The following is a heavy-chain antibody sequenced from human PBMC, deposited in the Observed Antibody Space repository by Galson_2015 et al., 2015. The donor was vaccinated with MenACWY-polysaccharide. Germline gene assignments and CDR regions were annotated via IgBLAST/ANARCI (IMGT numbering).Heavy chain of an antibody. J-gene: IGHJ3*02. D-gene: IGHD6-19*01. CDR3: VREGENAVAVTLDI. CDR1: GFTFTSYA. CDR2: INSDGST. V-gene: IGHV3-74*01. Sequence: SLRLSCAASGFTFTSYAMSWVRQAPGKGLVWVSRINSDGSTSYADSVKGRFTMSRDNAKNTVYLQMNSLRAEDAAVYYCVREGENAVAVTLDIWGQATMVTVSS.